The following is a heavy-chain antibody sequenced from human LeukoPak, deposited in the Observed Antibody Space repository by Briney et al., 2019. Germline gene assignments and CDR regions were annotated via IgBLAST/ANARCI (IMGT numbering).Heavy chain of an antibody. CDR3: ATFVGIVSGTYTVPGGLLV. J-gene: IGHJ6*04. CDR1: EFSLTNFW. V-gene: IGHV3-7*01. CDR2: IKHDGTEK. Sequence: GGSLRLSCVASEFSLTNFWMTWVRRAPGRGLEWVANIKHDGTEKFYVDSVKGRFTISRDNAKNSLYLQTNSLRAEDTAVYYCATFVGIVSGTYTVPGGLLVWGKGTTVTVSS. D-gene: IGHD2-2*03.